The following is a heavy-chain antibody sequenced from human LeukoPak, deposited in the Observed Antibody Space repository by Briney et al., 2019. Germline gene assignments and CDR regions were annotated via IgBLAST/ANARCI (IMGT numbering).Heavy chain of an antibody. CDR2: ISPYDGDT. V-gene: IGHV1-18*01. Sequence: ASVKVSCKASGYTFAIYGISWVRQAPGQGLEWMAWISPYDGDTNYAQNFEGRVTMTTETSTSTAYMGLRSLRSDDTAIYYCARDYCTRGGDCYKEDLFDPWGQGTLVTVSS. J-gene: IGHJ5*02. CDR3: ARDYCTRGGDCYKEDLFDP. CDR1: GYTFAIYG. D-gene: IGHD2-21*02.